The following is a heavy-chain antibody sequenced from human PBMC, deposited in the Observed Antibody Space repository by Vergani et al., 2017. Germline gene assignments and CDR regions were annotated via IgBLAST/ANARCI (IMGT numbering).Heavy chain of an antibody. CDR2: LSASDRPT. J-gene: IGHJ3*02. CDR3: AKVGRSEVAGTFGAFDI. D-gene: IGHD6-19*01. V-gene: IGHV3-23*01. Sequence: EVHLLESGGGLVQSGGSLRLSCAASGFTFSNSAVSWVRQAPGRGLAWVSTLSASDRPTHYADSLKGRFTISRDISKNTLFLHMNSLRPEDTAVYYCAKVGRSEVAGTFGAFDIWGQGTMVTVSS. CDR1: GFTFSNSA.